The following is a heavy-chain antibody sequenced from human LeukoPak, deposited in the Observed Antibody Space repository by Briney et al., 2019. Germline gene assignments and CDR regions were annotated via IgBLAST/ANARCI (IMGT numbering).Heavy chain of an antibody. V-gene: IGHV1-18*01. Sequence: GASVKVSCKASGYTFTNYGVSWVRQAPGQGLEWMGWISAYNGNTNYAQKLQGRVTMTTDTSTSTAYMDLRSLRSDDTAVYYCARHRYCSSTSCFFDYWGQGTLVTVSS. D-gene: IGHD2-2*01. CDR2: ISAYNGNT. J-gene: IGHJ4*02. CDR1: GYTFTNYG. CDR3: ARHRYCSSTSCFFDY.